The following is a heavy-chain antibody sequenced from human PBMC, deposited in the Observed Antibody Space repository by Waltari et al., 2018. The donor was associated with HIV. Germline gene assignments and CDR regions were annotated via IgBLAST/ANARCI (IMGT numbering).Heavy chain of an antibody. CDR3: AKAYYENTAYYYDF. Sequence: EVQLLESGGGLVQPGGSRRLSCAASGFAYVYSAITWVRQSPERGLEWVAAVSGSGAKSFYADSVKGRFTISRDNSKNTVFLQMNSLRAADTAIYYCAKAYYENTAYYYDFWGRGTRVTVSS. V-gene: IGHV3-23*01. D-gene: IGHD3-22*01. J-gene: IGHJ4*02. CDR2: VSGSGAKS. CDR1: GFAYVYSA.